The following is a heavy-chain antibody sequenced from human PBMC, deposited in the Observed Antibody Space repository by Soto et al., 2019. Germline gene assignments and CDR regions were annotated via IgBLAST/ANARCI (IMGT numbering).Heavy chain of an antibody. V-gene: IGHV3-48*01. CDR3: VCLHEFWSGSDYYMDV. Sequence: GGSLRLSCAASGFTFSSYSMNWVRQAPGKGLEWVSYISSSSSTIYYADSVKGRFTISRDNAKNSLYLQMNSLRAEDTAVYYCVCLHEFWSGSDYYMDVWGKGTAVTVSS. CDR2: ISSSSSTI. D-gene: IGHD3-3*01. CDR1: GFTFSSYS. J-gene: IGHJ6*03.